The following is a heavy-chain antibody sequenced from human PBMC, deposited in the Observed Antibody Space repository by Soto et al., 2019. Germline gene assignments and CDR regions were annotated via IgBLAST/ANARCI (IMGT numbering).Heavy chain of an antibody. V-gene: IGHV3-30-3*01. Sequence: GGSLRLSCAASGFTFSSYAMHWVRQAPGKGLEWVAVISYDGSNKYYADSVKGRFTISRDNSKNTLYLQMNSLRAEDTAVYYCARGAHYDFWSGYYSGPWFDPWGQGTLVTVSS. D-gene: IGHD3-3*01. J-gene: IGHJ5*02. CDR2: ISYDGSNK. CDR3: ARGAHYDFWSGYYSGPWFDP. CDR1: GFTFSSYA.